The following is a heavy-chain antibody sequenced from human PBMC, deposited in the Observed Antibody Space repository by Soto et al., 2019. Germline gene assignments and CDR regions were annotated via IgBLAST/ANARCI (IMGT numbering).Heavy chain of an antibody. CDR1: GFTFSTYW. J-gene: IGHJ5*02. Sequence: GSLRLSCAASGFTFSTYWMDWVRQTPGKGLEWVANINQDGSEKNYVDSVKGRFTISRDNAKNSLYLQMSSLTAEDSALHYCSRSLNAWGQGTLVTVSS. D-gene: IGHD2-8*01. V-gene: IGHV3-7*01. CDR2: INQDGSEK. CDR3: SRSLNA.